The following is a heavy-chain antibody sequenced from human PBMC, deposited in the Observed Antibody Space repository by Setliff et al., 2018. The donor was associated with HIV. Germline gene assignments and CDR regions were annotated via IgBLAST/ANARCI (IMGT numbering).Heavy chain of an antibody. J-gene: IGHJ5*02. CDR3: ARDSRIDNWFDP. V-gene: IGHV4-31*03. CDR2: IYYSGST. Sequence: PSETLSLTCTVSGGSIGSGGYYWSWIRQHPGKGLEWIGYIYYSGSTYYNPSLKSRVTISVDTSKNQFSLKLSSVTAADTAVYYCARDSRIDNWFDPWGQGTLVTVSS. CDR1: GGSIGSGGYY.